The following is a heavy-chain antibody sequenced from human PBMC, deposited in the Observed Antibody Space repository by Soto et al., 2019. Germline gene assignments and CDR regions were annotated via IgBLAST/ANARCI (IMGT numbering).Heavy chain of an antibody. Sequence: PSETLSLTCAVSSDSISRSHWLTWVRQSPGKGLEWLGYIYYSGSAYYNPSLKSRVTISVDTSKNQFSLKLSSVTAADTAVYYCARRTGTTRWDSWGQGTLVTVSS. CDR2: IYYSGSA. CDR1: SDSISRSHW. CDR3: ARRTGTTRWDS. D-gene: IGHD1-7*01. V-gene: IGHV4-4*02. J-gene: IGHJ4*02.